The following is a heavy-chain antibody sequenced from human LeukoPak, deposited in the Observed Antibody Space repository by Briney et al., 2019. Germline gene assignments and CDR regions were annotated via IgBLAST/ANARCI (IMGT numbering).Heavy chain of an antibody. J-gene: IGHJ4*02. V-gene: IGHV4-34*01. CDR1: GGSFSGYY. CDR2: INHSGST. Sequence: PSETLSLTCAVYGGSFSGYYWSWIRQPPGKGLEWIGEINHSGSTNYNPSLKSRVTISVDTSKNQFSLKLSSVTAADTAVYYCAKDPFNRLLLRGGYFDYWGQGTLVTVSS. D-gene: IGHD3-22*01. CDR3: AKDPFNRLLLRGGYFDY.